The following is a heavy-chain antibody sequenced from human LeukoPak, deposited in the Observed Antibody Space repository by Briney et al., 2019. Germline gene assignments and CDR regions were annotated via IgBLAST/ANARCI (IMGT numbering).Heavy chain of an antibody. V-gene: IGHV3-7*01. J-gene: IGHJ6*03. CDR1: GFTFSSYW. Sequence: GGPLRLSCAASGFTFSSYWMSWVRQAPGKGLEWVANIKQDGSEKYYVDSVKGRFTISRDNAKNSLYLQMNSLRAEDTAVYYCARAGNYDILTGYTAYDYYYYMDVWGKGTTVTVSS. D-gene: IGHD3-9*01. CDR2: IKQDGSEK. CDR3: ARAGNYDILTGYTAYDYYYYMDV.